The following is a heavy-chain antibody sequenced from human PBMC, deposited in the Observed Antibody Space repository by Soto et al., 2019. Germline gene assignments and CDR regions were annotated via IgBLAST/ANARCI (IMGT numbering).Heavy chain of an antibody. Sequence: PSETLSLTCTVSGGSVSSGSYYWSWIRQPPGKGLEWIGYIYYSGSTNYNPSLKSRVTISVDTSKNQFSLKLSSVTAADTAVYYCARVRGSGYDLDWFDPWGQGTLVTVSS. CDR3: ARVRGSGYDLDWFDP. V-gene: IGHV4-61*01. CDR2: IYYSGST. J-gene: IGHJ5*02. CDR1: GGSVSSGSYY. D-gene: IGHD5-12*01.